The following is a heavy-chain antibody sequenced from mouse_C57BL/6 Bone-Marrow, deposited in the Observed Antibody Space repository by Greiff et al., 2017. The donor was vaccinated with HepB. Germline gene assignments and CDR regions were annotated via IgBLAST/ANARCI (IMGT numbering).Heavy chain of an antibody. CDR2: ISSGGSYT. J-gene: IGHJ2*01. Sequence: EVKLVESGGDLVKPGGSLKLSCAASGFTFSSYGMSWVRQTPDKRLEWVATISSGGSYTYYPDSVKGRFTISRDNAKNTLYLQMSSLKSEDTAMYYCARLDYYGSSPRFDYWGQGTTLTVSS. CDR1: GFTFSSYG. V-gene: IGHV5-6*01. CDR3: ARLDYYGSSPRFDY. D-gene: IGHD1-1*01.